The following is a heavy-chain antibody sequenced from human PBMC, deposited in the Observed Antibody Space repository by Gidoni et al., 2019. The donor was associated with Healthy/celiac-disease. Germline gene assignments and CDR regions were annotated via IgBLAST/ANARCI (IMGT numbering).Heavy chain of an antibody. D-gene: IGHD4-17*01. V-gene: IGHV1-18*01. CDR1: GSPSTSYG. CDR2: LSAYNGNT. J-gene: IGHJ4*02. CDR3: ARDDGGYGDYRSRFDY. Sequence: QVQLVQSGAEVKKPGASVKVSCKASGSPSTSYGISWVRQAPGQGLEWMGWLSAYNGNTNYAQKLQGRVTMTTDTSTSTAYMELRSLRSDDTAVYYCARDDGGYGDYRSRFDYWGQGTLVTVSS.